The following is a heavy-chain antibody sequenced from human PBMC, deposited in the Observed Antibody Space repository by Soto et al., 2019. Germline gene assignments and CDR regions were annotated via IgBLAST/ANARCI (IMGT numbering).Heavy chain of an antibody. D-gene: IGHD5-18*01. CDR1: GGTFSSYA. J-gene: IGHJ4*02. V-gene: IGHV1-69*06. Sequence: QVQLVQSGAEVKKPGSSVKVSCKASGGTFSSYAISWVRQAPGLGLEWMGGIIPIFGTANYAQKFQGGVQITADKSTSTAYMELSSLRSEDTAVYYCARAEYTELWFDYWGQGTLVTVSS. CDR3: ARAEYTELWFDY. CDR2: IIPIFGTA.